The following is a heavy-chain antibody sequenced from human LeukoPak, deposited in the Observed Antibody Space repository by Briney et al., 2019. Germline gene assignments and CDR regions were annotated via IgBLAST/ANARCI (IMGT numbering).Heavy chain of an antibody. CDR3: ARDPGGGPTHGF. J-gene: IGHJ4*02. CDR1: GVTVGNNY. CDR2: IYSDGST. V-gene: IGHV3-53*05. D-gene: IGHD1-26*01. Sequence: GGSLRLSCAASGVTVGNNYMSWVRQPPGKGLEWISVIYSDGSTYYADSVKGRFTISRDSSENTLYLQMNSLRAKDTAVYYCARDPGGGPTHGFWGQGTLVTVSS.